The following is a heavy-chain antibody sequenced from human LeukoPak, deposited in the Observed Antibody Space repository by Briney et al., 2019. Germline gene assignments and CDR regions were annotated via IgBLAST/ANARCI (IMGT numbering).Heavy chain of an antibody. D-gene: IGHD3-10*01. CDR2: IYYGGST. V-gene: IGHV4-59*08. Sequence: SETLSLTCTVSGGSIRGYYWSWIRQPPGKGLDWIGYIYYGGSTNYNPSLKSRVTISVDTSKNQFSLKLSAVTAADTAVYYCARHEFDSGSLPYFDYWGQGILVTVSS. CDR3: ARHEFDSGSLPYFDY. CDR1: GGSIRGYY. J-gene: IGHJ4*02.